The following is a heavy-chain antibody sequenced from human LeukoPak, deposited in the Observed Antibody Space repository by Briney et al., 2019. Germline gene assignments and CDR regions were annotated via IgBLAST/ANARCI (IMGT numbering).Heavy chain of an antibody. CDR3: ARDKTLAAADYYSDY. Sequence: KPGGSLRLSCAASGFTFSSYSMNWVRQAPGKGLEWVSSISSSSSYIYYADSVKGRFTISRDNAKNSLYLQMNSLRAEDTAVYYCARDKTLAAADYYSDYWGQGTLVTVSS. J-gene: IGHJ4*02. CDR2: ISSSSSYI. CDR1: GFTFSSYS. D-gene: IGHD6-13*01. V-gene: IGHV3-21*01.